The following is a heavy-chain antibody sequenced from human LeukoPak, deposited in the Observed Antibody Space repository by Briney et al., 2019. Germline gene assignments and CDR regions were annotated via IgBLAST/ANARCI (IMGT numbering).Heavy chain of an antibody. CDR2: IYYSGST. Sequence: SETLSLTCAVYGGSFSGYYWSWIRQPPGKGLEWIGYIYYSGSTNYNPSLKSRVTISVDTSKNQFSLKLSSVTAADTAVYYCARAPSVGATSYFDYWGQGTLVTVSS. CDR3: ARAPSVGATSYFDY. J-gene: IGHJ4*02. V-gene: IGHV4-59*01. D-gene: IGHD1-26*01. CDR1: GGSFSGYY.